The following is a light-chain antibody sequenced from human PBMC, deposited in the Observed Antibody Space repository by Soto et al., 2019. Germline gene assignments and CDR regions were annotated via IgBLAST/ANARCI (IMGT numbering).Light chain of an antibody. V-gene: IGKV3-15*01. J-gene: IGKJ1*01. CDR2: GAS. CDR3: QHYNNWPRT. Sequence: EIVMTQSPATLSVSPGERATLSCRASQSVSSNLAWYQQKPGQAPRLLIYGASTRATGIPARFSGSGSGTEFTLTISSLQSGDFAVYYFQHYNNWPRTFGQGTKVEIK. CDR1: QSVSSN.